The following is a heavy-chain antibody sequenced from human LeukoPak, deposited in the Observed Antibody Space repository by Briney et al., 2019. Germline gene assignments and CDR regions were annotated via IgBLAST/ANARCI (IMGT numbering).Heavy chain of an antibody. V-gene: IGHV4-59*08. CDR1: GGSISSYY. Sequence: SETLSLTCTVSGGSISSYYWSWIRQPQGKGLEWIGYIYYSGSTNYNPSLKSRVTISVDTSKNQFSLKLSSVTAADTAVYYCASINYSSGRYPYGGQGTLVTVSS. CDR2: IYYSGST. J-gene: IGHJ4*02. D-gene: IGHD6-19*01. CDR3: ASINYSSGRYPY.